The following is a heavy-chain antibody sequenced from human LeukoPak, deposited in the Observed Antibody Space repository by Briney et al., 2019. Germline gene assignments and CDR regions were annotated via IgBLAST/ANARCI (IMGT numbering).Heavy chain of an antibody. J-gene: IGHJ6*03. CDR3: ASSRDPYYYYMDV. Sequence: SETLSLTCTVSGGSISSYYWSWIRQPPGKGLEWIGYIYYSGSTNYNPSLKSRVTISVDTSKNQFSLKLSSVTAADTAVYYCASSRDPYYYYMDVWGKGTTVTISS. V-gene: IGHV4-59*08. CDR1: GGSISSYY. CDR2: IYYSGST.